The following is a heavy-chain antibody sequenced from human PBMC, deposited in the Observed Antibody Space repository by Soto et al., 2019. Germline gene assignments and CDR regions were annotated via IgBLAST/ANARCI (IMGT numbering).Heavy chain of an antibody. CDR1: GFTFSSYW. CDR2: INSDGSST. J-gene: IGHJ4*02. CDR3: ARPRYDSSGTPFDH. D-gene: IGHD3-22*01. Sequence: GGSLRLSCAASGFTFSSYWMHWVRQTPEKGLVWVSRINSDGSSTSYADSVKGRFIISRDNAKNTLYLQMNSLRAEDTAVYYCARPRYDSSGTPFDHWGQGTLVTVSS. V-gene: IGHV3-74*01.